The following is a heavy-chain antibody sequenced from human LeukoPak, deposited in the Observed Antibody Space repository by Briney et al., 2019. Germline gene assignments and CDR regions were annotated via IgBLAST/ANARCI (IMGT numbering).Heavy chain of an antibody. CDR1: GGSISSYH. Sequence: SETLSLTCTVSGGSISSYHWSWIRQPPGKGLEWIGYIYYSGSTYYNPSLKSRVTISVDTSKNQFSLKLSSVTAADTAVYYCARGLGSGYGDYWGQGTLVTVSS. V-gene: IGHV4-59*12. CDR2: IYYSGST. D-gene: IGHD5-12*01. CDR3: ARGLGSGYGDY. J-gene: IGHJ4*02.